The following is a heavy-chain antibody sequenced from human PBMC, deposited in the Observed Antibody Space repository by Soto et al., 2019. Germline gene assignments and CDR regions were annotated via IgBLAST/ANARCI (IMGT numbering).Heavy chain of an antibody. V-gene: IGHV1-69*01. CDR2: ISPIFGTA. Sequence: QVQLVQSGAEVKKPGSSVKVSCKASGGTFSSYAISWVRQAPGQGLEWMGGISPIFGTANYAQKFQGRVTITADESTPTAYMELRSLRSADTAVYYSARAPSHEYNWFDPWGQGTLVTVSS. CDR1: GGTFSSYA. CDR3: ARAPSHEYNWFDP. J-gene: IGHJ5*02.